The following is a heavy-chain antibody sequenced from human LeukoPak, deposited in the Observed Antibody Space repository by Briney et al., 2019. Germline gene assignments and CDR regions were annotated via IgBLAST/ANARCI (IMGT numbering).Heavy chain of an antibody. D-gene: IGHD4-23*01. Sequence: SETLSLTCAVSGDSISSGGYSWSWIRLPPGKGLEWIGYIYRRGSTSYNPSLKSRVTISIDRSKNQFSLKLSSMTAADTAVYYCARGGYGGNSYAFDIWGQGTMVTVSS. CDR2: IYRRGST. J-gene: IGHJ3*02. V-gene: IGHV4-30-2*01. CDR3: ARGGYGGNSYAFDI. CDR1: GDSISSGGYS.